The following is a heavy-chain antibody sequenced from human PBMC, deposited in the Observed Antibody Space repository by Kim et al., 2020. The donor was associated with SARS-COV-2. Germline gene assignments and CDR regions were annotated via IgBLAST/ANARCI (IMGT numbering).Heavy chain of an antibody. CDR3: TTGRRSSGVDY. D-gene: IGHD1-26*01. CDR2: T. V-gene: IGHV3-15*01. J-gene: IGHJ4*02. Sequence: TDYAAPVKGRFTISRDDSKNTLYLQMNSLKTEDTAVYYCTTGRRSSGVDYWGQGTLVTVSS.